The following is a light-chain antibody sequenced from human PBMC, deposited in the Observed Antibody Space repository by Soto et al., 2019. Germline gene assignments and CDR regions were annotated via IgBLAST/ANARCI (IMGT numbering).Light chain of an antibody. CDR3: HQYNSHSPWT. CDR2: MSS. V-gene: IGKV1-5*03. J-gene: IGKJ1*01. Sequence: PGKAPQVLISMSSTLESGVPSRVSGSGSGTEFALTLCSLKPDDLATYHCHQYNSHSPWTFGQGAKVDI.